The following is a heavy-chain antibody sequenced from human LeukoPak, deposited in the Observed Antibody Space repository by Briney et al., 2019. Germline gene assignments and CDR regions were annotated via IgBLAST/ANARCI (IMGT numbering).Heavy chain of an antibody. CDR2: ISYDESYR. D-gene: IGHD1-26*01. V-gene: IGHV3-30-3*01. CDR3: ARVQWELLYPDY. Sequence: GGSLRLSCAASGFTFSSYAMHSVRQAPGKGLGWVALISYDESYRYYADSVKGRFTISRDNSKNTLYLQMNSLRAEDTAIYYCARVQWELLYPDYWGQGTLVTVSS. CDR1: GFTFSSYA. J-gene: IGHJ4*02.